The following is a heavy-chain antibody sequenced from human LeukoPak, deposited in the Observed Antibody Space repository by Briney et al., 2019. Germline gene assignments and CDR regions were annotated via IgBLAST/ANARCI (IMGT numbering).Heavy chain of an antibody. D-gene: IGHD6-19*01. Sequence: SVTVSFTSSGGTFSSYAISWVRQAPGQGLEWMGGIIPIFGTANYAQKFQGRVTITTDEFTSTAYMELSSLRSDDTAVYYCARALAVAGTEPASVYYYYYMDVWGKGTTVTVSS. V-gene: IGHV1-69*05. CDR1: GGTFSSYA. CDR3: ARALAVAGTEPASVYYYYYMDV. CDR2: IIPIFGTA. J-gene: IGHJ6*03.